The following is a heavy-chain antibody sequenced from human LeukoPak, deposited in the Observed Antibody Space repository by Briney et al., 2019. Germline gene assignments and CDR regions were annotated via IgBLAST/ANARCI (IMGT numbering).Heavy chain of an antibody. D-gene: IGHD2-2*01. J-gene: IGHJ3*02. Sequence: ASVTVSCKASGYTFAGYYMHWVRQAPGQGLEWMGWINPNCGGTNYAQKFQGRVTMTRDMSISTAYMELSRLRSDDTAVYYRAREDIVVLPTVITAFYIWGQGAMVTVSS. CDR3: AREDIVVLPTVITAFYI. CDR1: GYTFAGYY. CDR2: INPNCGGT. V-gene: IGHV1-2*02.